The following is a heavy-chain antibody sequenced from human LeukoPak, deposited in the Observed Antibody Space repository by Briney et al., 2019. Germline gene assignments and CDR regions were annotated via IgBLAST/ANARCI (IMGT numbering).Heavy chain of an antibody. J-gene: IGHJ6*03. V-gene: IGHV1-18*01. CDR1: GYTFATSG. CDR3: ARDLGPYTGSYYSYYHYMDV. CDR2: ISGYNGNT. Sequence: EAXVRVSCKAYGYTFATSGIGWVRQAPGQGLEWLGWISGYNGNTKSAPKLQGRVTMTTDTSTDTAYLELGSLRVDDTAIYYCARDLGPYTGSYYSYYHYMDVWGEGTSVTVSS. D-gene: IGHD1-26*01.